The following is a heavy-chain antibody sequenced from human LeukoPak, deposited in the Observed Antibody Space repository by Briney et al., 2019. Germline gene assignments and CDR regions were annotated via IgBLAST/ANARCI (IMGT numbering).Heavy chain of an antibody. Sequence: SETLSLTCTVSGGSIISYYWSWIRQPAGKGLEWIGRIYTSGSTNYNPSLKSRVTISVDKSKNQFSLKLSSVTAADTAVYYCARDLSGCSGGSCRAAYYYYCMDVWGKGTTVTVSS. CDR2: IYTSGST. CDR1: GGSIISYY. CDR3: ARDLSGCSGGSCRAAYYYYCMDV. D-gene: IGHD2-15*01. V-gene: IGHV4-4*07. J-gene: IGHJ6*03.